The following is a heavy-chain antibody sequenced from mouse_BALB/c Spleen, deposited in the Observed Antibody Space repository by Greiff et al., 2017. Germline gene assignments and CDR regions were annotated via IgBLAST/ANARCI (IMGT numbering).Heavy chain of an antibody. J-gene: IGHJ3*01. V-gene: IGHV7-3*02. CDR2: IRNKANGYTT. Sequence: EVKLVESGGGLVQPGGSLRLSCATSGFTFTDYYMSWVRQPPGKALEWLGFIRNKANGYTTEYSASVKGRFTISRDNSQSILYLQMNTLRAEDSATYYCARVLRDVSFAYWGQGTLVTVSA. D-gene: IGHD2-12*01. CDR3: ARVLRDVSFAY. CDR1: GFTFTDYY.